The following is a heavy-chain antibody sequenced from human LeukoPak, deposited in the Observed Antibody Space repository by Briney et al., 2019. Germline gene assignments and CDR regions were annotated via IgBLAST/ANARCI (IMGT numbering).Heavy chain of an antibody. CDR2: INPSGGST. CDR1: GYTFTNYY. D-gene: IGHD3-10*02. Sequence: ASVKVSCKASGYTFTNYYMQWARQAPGQGLEWMGTINPSGGSTSYAQKFQGRVTMTRDTSTSTVYMELSSLRSEDTAVYYCARAALSYVRGDSFDPWGQGTLVTVSS. J-gene: IGHJ5*02. CDR3: ARAALSYVRGDSFDP. V-gene: IGHV1-46*01.